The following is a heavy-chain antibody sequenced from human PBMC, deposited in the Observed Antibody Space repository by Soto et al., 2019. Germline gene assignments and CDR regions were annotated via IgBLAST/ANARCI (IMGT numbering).Heavy chain of an antibody. Sequence: SVKVSCKASGGTFSSYAISWVRQAPGQGLEWMGGIIPIFGTANYAQKFQGRVTITADESTSTAYMELSSLRSEDTAVYYCARDVWDNCYCYGPNLYDPWSQRTLDTVSS. J-gene: IGHJ5*02. CDR3: ARDVWDNCYCYGPNLYDP. D-gene: IGHD5-18*01. V-gene: IGHV1-69*13. CDR1: GGTFSSYA. CDR2: IIPIFGTA.